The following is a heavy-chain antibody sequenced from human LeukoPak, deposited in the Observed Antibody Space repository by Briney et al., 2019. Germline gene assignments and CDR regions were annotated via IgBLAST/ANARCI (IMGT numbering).Heavy chain of an antibody. CDR3: ASATGGTIYFDY. CDR2: IYYTGST. CDR1: GASISGSGYY. J-gene: IGHJ4*02. Sequence: SETLSLTCAVSGASISGSGYYLGWIRQPPGKGLEWIGNIYYTGSTYYNASLQSRVTISIDTSKNQFSLKLSSVTAADTAVYYCASATGGTIYFDYWGQGTLVTVSS. V-gene: IGHV4-39*01. D-gene: IGHD7-27*01.